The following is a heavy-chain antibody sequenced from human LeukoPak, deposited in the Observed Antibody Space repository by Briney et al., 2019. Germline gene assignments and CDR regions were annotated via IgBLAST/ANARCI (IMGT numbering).Heavy chain of an antibody. D-gene: IGHD3-22*01. CDR2: ISYDGSNK. CDR3: AKELDTYYYDSSGHPSPDY. CDR1: GFTFSSYG. Sequence: PGGSLRLSCAASGFTFSSYGMHWVRQAPGKGLEWVAVISYDGSNKYYADSVKGRFTISRDNSKNTLYLQMNSLRAEDTAVYYCAKELDTYYYDSSGHPSPDYWGQGTLVTVSS. V-gene: IGHV3-30*18. J-gene: IGHJ4*02.